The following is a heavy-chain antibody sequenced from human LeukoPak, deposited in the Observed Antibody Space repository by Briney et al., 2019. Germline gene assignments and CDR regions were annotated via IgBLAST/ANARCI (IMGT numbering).Heavy chain of an antibody. CDR3: ARDRRWELLQGAAFDI. J-gene: IGHJ3*02. Sequence: PSETLSLTCAVYGGSFSGYYWSWIRQPPGKGLEWIGEINHSGSTNYNPSLKSRVTISVDTSKNQFSLKLSSVTAADTAVYYCARDRRWELLQGAAFDIWGQGTMVTVSS. V-gene: IGHV4-34*01. D-gene: IGHD1-26*01. CDR2: INHSGST. CDR1: GGSFSGYY.